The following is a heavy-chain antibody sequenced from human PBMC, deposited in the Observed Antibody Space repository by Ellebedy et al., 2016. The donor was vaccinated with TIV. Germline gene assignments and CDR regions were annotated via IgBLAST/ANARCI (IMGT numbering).Heavy chain of an antibody. V-gene: IGHV3-7*01. J-gene: IGHJ3*02. CDR3: ATDKVCFTFDI. CDR1: GFTFSVSW. Sequence: PGGSLRLSCAASGFTFSVSWMTWVRQAPGQGLEWVANINQDGRTTNYVDSVKGRFTISRDNAKNSLYLQLNSLRVDDTAMYYCATDKVCFTFDIWGRGTMVTVSS. CDR2: INQDGRTT.